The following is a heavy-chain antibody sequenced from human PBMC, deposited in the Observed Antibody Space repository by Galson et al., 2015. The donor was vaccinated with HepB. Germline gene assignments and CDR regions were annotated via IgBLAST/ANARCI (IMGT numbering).Heavy chain of an antibody. CDR2: FIPILGST. Sequence: SCKAPGGTFSRYAITWVRQAPGQGLEWMGRFIPILGSTNYAQKFQDRLTITADKSTTTAYMELSSLRSEDTAMYYCAREGYYGSGTYYNMAHDAFDIWGQGTMVTVSS. D-gene: IGHD3-10*01. CDR1: GGTFSRYA. V-gene: IGHV1-69*04. J-gene: IGHJ3*02. CDR3: AREGYYGSGTYYNMAHDAFDI.